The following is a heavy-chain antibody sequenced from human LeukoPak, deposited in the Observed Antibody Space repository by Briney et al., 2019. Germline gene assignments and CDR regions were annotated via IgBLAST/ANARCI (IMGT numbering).Heavy chain of an antibody. Sequence: ASVTVSFKSSGYTFTGYYMHWVRQAPGQGLEWMGWINPNSGGTNNAQKFQGRVTMTRDTSISTAYMELSRLRSDDTAVYYCARWYSSSGEDFWGEGTLVTVS. CDR3: ARWYSSSGEDF. V-gene: IGHV1-2*02. CDR2: INPNSGGT. CDR1: GYTFTGYY. J-gene: IGHJ4*02. D-gene: IGHD6-6*01.